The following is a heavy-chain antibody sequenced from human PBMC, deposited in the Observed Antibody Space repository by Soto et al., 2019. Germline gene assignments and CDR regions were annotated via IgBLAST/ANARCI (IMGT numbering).Heavy chain of an antibody. CDR1: GGSISSGGYY. CDR3: ARDRYDFWSVDYYGMDV. Sequence: KASETLSLTCTVSGGSISSGGYYWSWIRQHPGKGLEWIGYIYYSGSTYYNPSLKSRVTISVDTSKNQFSLKLSSVTAADTAVYYCARDRYDFWSVDYYGMDVWGQGTTVTVSS. J-gene: IGHJ6*02. D-gene: IGHD3-3*01. V-gene: IGHV4-31*03. CDR2: IYYSGST.